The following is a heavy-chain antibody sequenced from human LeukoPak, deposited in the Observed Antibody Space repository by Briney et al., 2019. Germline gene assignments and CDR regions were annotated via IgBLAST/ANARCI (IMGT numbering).Heavy chain of an antibody. Sequence: GGSLRLSCAASGFTFSSYAMSWVRQAPGKGLEWVSAISGSGGSTYYADSVKGRFTISRDNSKNTLYLQMNSLRAEDTAVYYCANSAPLYSYGYLDAFDIWGQGTMVTVSS. CDR3: ANSAPLYSYGYLDAFDI. D-gene: IGHD5-18*01. V-gene: IGHV3-23*01. CDR2: ISGSGGST. J-gene: IGHJ3*02. CDR1: GFTFSSYA.